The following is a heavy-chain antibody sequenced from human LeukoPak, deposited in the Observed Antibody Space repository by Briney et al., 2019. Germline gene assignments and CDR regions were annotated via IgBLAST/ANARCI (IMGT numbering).Heavy chain of an antibody. V-gene: IGHV4-4*07. J-gene: IGHJ4*02. CDR2: IYASGYT. Sequence: SETLSLTCTVSGDSISSYYWNWIRQPAGKGLEWIGRIYASGYTEYNPSLQTRVTMSVDTSKNEFSLKVDTVTAADTAVYFCARDHIVTGTYFDSWGQGILVTVSS. D-gene: IGHD3-10*01. CDR3: ARDHIVTGTYFDS. CDR1: GDSISSYY.